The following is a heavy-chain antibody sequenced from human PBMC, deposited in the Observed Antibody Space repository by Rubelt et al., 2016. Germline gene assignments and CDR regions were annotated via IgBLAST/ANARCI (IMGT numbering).Heavy chain of an antibody. Sequence: QLQLQESGPGLVKPSETLSLTCTVSGGSISSSSYYWGWIRQPPGKGLEWIGSIYYSGSTYYNPSPRGRGTIAVDTSKSQVSRKRSSVTAADTAVYYCARGLDYERYFDYWGQGTLVTVSS. CDR2: IYYSGST. CDR3: ARGLDYERYFDY. D-gene: IGHD4-17*01. CDR1: GGSISSSSYY. V-gene: IGHV4-39*01. J-gene: IGHJ4*02.